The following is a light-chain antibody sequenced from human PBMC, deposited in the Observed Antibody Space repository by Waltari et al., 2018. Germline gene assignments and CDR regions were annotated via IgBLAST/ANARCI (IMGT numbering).Light chain of an antibody. Sequence: QSALTQPPSASGSPGQSVTISCTGTSPDVGVYNYVSWSQQHPGKAPNLMIYEVNKRPSGVPDRFSGSKSGNTASLTVSGLQAEDEADYYCSSYAGSDNLIFGGGTKLTVL. V-gene: IGLV2-8*01. CDR2: EVN. CDR3: SSYAGSDNLI. J-gene: IGLJ2*01. CDR1: SPDVGVYNY.